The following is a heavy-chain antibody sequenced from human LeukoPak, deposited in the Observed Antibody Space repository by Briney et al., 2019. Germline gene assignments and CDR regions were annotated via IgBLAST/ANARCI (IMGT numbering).Heavy chain of an antibody. CDR3: AKYPDY. V-gene: IGHV3-30*02. J-gene: IGHJ4*02. Sequence: PGGSLRLSCVASGFTFSSYGMHWVRQAPGKGLEWVAFIQYDGSNKYFADSVKGRFAISRDNSKKTLYLQMNSLRAEDTAVYYCAKYPDYWGQGTLVTVSS. CDR2: IQYDGSNK. CDR1: GFTFSSYG.